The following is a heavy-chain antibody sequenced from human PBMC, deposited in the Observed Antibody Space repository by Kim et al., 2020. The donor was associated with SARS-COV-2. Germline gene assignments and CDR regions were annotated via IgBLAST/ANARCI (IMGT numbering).Heavy chain of an antibody. CDR2: T. Sequence: TNYHPSLKSRVTISVDTSKNQFSLKLSPVTAADTAVYYCATSAPGNAFDIWGQGTMVTVSS. J-gene: IGHJ3*02. CDR3: ATSAPGNAFDI. D-gene: IGHD3-10*01. V-gene: IGHV4-59*01.